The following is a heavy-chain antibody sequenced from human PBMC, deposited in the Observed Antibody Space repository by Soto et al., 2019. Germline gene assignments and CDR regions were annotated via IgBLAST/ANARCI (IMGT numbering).Heavy chain of an antibody. D-gene: IGHD2-8*02. J-gene: IGHJ5*02. CDR3: ARLFCTSSAACDSWFDP. CDR2: IDPRDSYT. V-gene: IGHV5-10-1*01. Sequence: GSLKISCTGFGYSFTTFWISWVRQMPGKGLEWMGTIDPRDSYTSYSPSFQGHVTISTDRSISTAYLQWGSLQASDTAMYFCARLFCTSSAACDSWFDPWGQGTLVTVSS. CDR1: GYSFTTFW.